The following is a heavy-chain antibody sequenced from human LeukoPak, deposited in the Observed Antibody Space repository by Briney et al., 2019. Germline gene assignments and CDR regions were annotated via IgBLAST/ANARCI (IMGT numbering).Heavy chain of an antibody. D-gene: IGHD3-10*01. J-gene: IGHJ3*02. Sequence: GGSLRLSCAASGFTFSGSAMHWVRQASGKGLEWVGRIRSKANSYATAYAASVKGRFTISRDDSKNTAYLQMNSLKTEDTAVYYCTTRVPAAFDIWGQGTMVTVSS. CDR3: TTRVPAAFDI. CDR1: GFTFSGSA. V-gene: IGHV3-73*01. CDR2: IRSKANSYAT.